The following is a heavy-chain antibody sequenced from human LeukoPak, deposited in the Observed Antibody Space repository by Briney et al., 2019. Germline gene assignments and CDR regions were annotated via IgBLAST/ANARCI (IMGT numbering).Heavy chain of an antibody. J-gene: IGHJ3*02. CDR1: GFTFSSYG. Sequence: GRSLRLSCAASGFTFSSYGMHWVRQAPGKGLEWVAVIWYDGSNKYYADSVKGRFTISRDNSKNTLYLQMNSLRAEDTAVYYCAKLDWVSSGAFDIWSQGTMVTVSS. D-gene: IGHD3-9*01. CDR3: AKLDWVSSGAFDI. CDR2: IWYDGSNK. V-gene: IGHV3-33*06.